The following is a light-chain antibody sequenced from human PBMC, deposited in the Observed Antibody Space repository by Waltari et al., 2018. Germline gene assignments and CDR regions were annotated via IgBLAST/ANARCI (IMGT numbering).Light chain of an antibody. Sequence: QSALTQPASVSGSPGQSITLSCPGTSSDVGGYNYVSWYQQHPGKAPKLMIYEVSNRPSGVSIRFSGSKSGNTASLTISGLQPEDEADYYCSSYTSSSTLVFGGGTKLTVL. J-gene: IGLJ2*01. CDR1: SSDVGGYNY. CDR2: EVS. CDR3: SSYTSSSTLV. V-gene: IGLV2-14*01.